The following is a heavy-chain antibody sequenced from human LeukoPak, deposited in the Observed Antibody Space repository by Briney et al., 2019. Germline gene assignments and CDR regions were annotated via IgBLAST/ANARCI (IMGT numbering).Heavy chain of an antibody. V-gene: IGHV3-21*01. CDR1: GFTFSSYG. Sequence: GGSLRLSCAASGFTFSSYGMNWVRQAPGKGLEWVSSISSSSSYIYYADSVKGRFTISRDNGKDLLYLQMNSLRAEDTAVYYCARDSSHYVWGSYRSYWGQGTLVTVSS. CDR2: ISSSSSYI. D-gene: IGHD3-16*02. J-gene: IGHJ4*02. CDR3: ARDSSHYVWGSYRSY.